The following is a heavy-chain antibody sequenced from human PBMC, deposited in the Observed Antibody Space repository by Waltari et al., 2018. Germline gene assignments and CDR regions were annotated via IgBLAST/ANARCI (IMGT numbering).Heavy chain of an antibody. D-gene: IGHD3-3*01. Sequence: EVQLLESGGGLVQPGGSLSLSCAASGLTFSSYALSWVRQAPGKGLEWVSGITDSGYSTYYADSVKGRVTISRDNSKNTLYLQMNSLRAEDTAVYYCAKDRITISALDTWGQGTLVTVSS. CDR2: ITDSGYST. CDR3: AKDRITISALDT. CDR1: GLTFSSYA. V-gene: IGHV3-23*01. J-gene: IGHJ5*02.